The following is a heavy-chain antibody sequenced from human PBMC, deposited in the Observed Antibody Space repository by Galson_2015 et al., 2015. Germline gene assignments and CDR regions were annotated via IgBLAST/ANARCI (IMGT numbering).Heavy chain of an antibody. CDR2: ISYDGSKK. CDR1: GFTFSKYG. CDR3: AKDPVAYCGGDYYSSDWGYYFDY. J-gene: IGHJ4*02. Sequence: SLRLSCAASGFTFSKYGMHWVRQAPGKGLEWVAVISYDGSKKYYAESVKGRFTISRDNSKNTLYLEMNSLRAEDTAVYYCAKDPVAYCGGDYYSSDWGYYFDYWGQGTLVTVSS. V-gene: IGHV3-30*18. D-gene: IGHD2-21*02.